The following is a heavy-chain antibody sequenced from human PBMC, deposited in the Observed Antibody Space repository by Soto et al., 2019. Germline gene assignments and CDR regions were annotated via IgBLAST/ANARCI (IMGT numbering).Heavy chain of an antibody. CDR2: ISAYNGNT. CDR1: GFTFTSYG. V-gene: IGHV1-18*01. J-gene: IGHJ4*02. CDR3: ARDLSGWFDY. D-gene: IGHD6-19*01. Sequence: QVQLGESGTGVKKPWASVKVSCKASGFTFTSYGIRWGRQAPGQGLEWMGWISAYNGNTNYAQKLQGRVTMTTDTSTSTAYMELRSLRSDDTAVYYCARDLSGWFDYWGQGTLVTVSS.